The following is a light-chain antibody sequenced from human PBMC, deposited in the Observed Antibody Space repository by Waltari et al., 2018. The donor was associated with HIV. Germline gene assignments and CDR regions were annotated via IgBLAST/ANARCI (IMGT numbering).Light chain of an antibody. J-gene: IGKJ1*01. CDR2: SAS. V-gene: IGKV1-39*01. Sequence: DIQMTQSPSTLSDSVGDRVTVSCRANQTIAKFLNWYQHKPGEAPNLLISSASNLHGGVPSRFGASGSGTDFALTITSLQPEDFVVYYCQQTHSAPWTFGQGTKIDIK. CDR1: QTIAKF. CDR3: QQTHSAPWT.